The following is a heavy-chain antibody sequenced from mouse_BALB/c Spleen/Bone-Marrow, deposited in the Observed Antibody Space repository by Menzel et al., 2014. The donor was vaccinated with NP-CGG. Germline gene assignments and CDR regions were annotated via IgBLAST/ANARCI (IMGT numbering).Heavy chain of an antibody. V-gene: IGHV1-82*01. J-gene: IGHJ4*01. Sequence: VQLQESGPELVKPGASVMISCKASGYAFSNSWMNWVKQRPGQGLEWIGRIYPGDGDTYYNGKFKGKATLTADKSSSTAYMQLSSLTSVDSAVYFCARSDGYRALDYWGQGTSVTVSS. D-gene: IGHD2-3*01. CDR1: GYAFSNSW. CDR2: IYPGDGDT. CDR3: ARSDGYRALDY.